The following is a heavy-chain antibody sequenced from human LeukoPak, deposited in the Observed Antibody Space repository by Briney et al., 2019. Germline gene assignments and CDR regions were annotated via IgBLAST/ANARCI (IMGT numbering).Heavy chain of an antibody. Sequence: ASVKVSCKASGYTFTSYGISWVRQAPGQGLEWMGWISAYNGNTNYAQKLQGRVTMTTDTSTSTAYMELRSLRSDDTAVYYCARDAYCGGDCYWYFDYWGQGTLVTVSP. V-gene: IGHV1-18*01. J-gene: IGHJ4*02. CDR3: ARDAYCGGDCYWYFDY. CDR2: ISAYNGNT. CDR1: GYTFTSYG. D-gene: IGHD2-21*02.